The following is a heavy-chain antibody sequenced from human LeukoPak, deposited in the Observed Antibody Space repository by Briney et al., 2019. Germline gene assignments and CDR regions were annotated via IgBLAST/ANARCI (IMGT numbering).Heavy chain of an antibody. Sequence: GGSLRLSCAASEFSVGSNYMTWVRQAPGKGLEWVSLIYSGGSTYYADSVKGRFTISRDNSKNTLYLQMNSLRAEDTAVYYCAKGRPARALMDYWGQGTLVTVSS. J-gene: IGHJ4*02. CDR2: IYSGGST. D-gene: IGHD3-9*01. CDR1: EFSVGSNY. V-gene: IGHV3-66*02. CDR3: AKGRPARALMDY.